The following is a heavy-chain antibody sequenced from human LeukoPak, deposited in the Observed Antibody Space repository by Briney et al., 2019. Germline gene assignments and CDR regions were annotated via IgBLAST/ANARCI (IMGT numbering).Heavy chain of an antibody. CDR3: ARGATVITPPLDY. J-gene: IGHJ4*02. D-gene: IGHD4-23*01. V-gene: IGHV3-21*01. CDR2: IGYSSYI. CDR1: GFTFSSYA. Sequence: GGSLRLSCAASGFTFSSYAMNWVRQAPGKGLEWVSSIGYSSYIYYADSVRGRFTISRDNAKSSLYLQLNSLRAEDTAVYFCARGATVITPPLDYWGQGTLVTVSS.